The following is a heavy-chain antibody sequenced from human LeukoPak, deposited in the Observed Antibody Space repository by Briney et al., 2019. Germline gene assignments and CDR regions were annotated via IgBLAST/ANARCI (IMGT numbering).Heavy chain of an antibody. V-gene: IGHV5-51*01. CDR2: IYPGDSDT. J-gene: IGHJ4*02. D-gene: IGHD6-13*01. CDR1: GYSFTSYW. CDR3: ARHPREAAAAGIDY. Sequence: GESLNISCQCSGYSFTSYWIGWVRQIPGKGLEWMGIIYPGDSDTRYSPSFQGQVTISADKSISTAYLPWSSLKASDTAMYYCARHPREAAAAGIDYWGQGTLVTVSS.